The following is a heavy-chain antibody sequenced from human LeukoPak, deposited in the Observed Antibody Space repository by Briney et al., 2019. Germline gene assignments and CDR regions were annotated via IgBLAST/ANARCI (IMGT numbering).Heavy chain of an antibody. V-gene: IGHV3-33*01. Sequence: PGGSLRLSCAASGFTFSSYGMHWVRQAPGKGLEWVAVIWYDGSNKYYADSVKGRFTISRDNSKNTLYLQMNSLRAEDTAVYYCARAAPTYSYGSGSYYYYGMGVWGQGTTVTVPS. J-gene: IGHJ6*02. D-gene: IGHD3-10*01. CDR2: IWYDGSNK. CDR3: ARAAPTYSYGSGSYYYYGMGV. CDR1: GFTFSSYG.